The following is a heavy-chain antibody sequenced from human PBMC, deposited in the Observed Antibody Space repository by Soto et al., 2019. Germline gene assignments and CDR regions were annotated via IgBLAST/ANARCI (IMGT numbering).Heavy chain of an antibody. CDR2: ISGSGGST. CDR1: GFTFSSYA. V-gene: IGHV3-23*01. D-gene: IGHD6-25*01. Sequence: GGSLRVSCAASGFTFSSYAMSWVRQAPGKGLEWVSAISGSGGSTYYADSVKGRFTISRDNSKNTLYLQMNSLRAEDTAVYYCAKASAGSYAFDIWGQGTMVTVSS. J-gene: IGHJ3*02. CDR3: AKASAGSYAFDI.